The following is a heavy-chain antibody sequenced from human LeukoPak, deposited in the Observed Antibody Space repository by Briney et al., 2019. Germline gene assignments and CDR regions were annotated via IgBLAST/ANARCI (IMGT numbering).Heavy chain of an antibody. CDR3: ARDRNGRFDP. J-gene: IGHJ5*02. D-gene: IGHD1-1*01. CDR2: IYYSGST. CDR1: GGSISSDGYY. Sequence: SSETLSLTCTVSGGSISSDGYYWSWIRQHPGKGLEWIGYIYYSGSTYYNPSLKSRVTISVDTSKNQFSLKLSSVTAADTAVYYCARDRNGRFDPWGQGTLVTVSS. V-gene: IGHV4-31*03.